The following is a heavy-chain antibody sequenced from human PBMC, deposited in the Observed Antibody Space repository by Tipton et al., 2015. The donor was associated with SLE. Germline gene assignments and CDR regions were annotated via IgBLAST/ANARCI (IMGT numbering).Heavy chain of an antibody. J-gene: IGHJ4*02. D-gene: IGHD4-17*01. CDR2: INHSGST. CDR3: ARGGYGDYDY. V-gene: IGHV4-34*01. CDR1: GGSFSGYY. Sequence: TLSLTCAVYGGSFSGYYWSWIRQPPGKGLEWIGEINHSGSTNYNPSLKSRVTISVDTSKNQFSLKPSSVTAADTAVYYCARGGYGDYDYWGQGTLVTVSS.